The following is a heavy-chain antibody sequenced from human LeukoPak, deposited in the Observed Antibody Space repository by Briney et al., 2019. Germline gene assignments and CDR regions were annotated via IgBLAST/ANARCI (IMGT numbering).Heavy chain of an antibody. CDR3: AKDRYGGNSAWFDP. D-gene: IGHD4-23*01. V-gene: IGHV3-33*06. J-gene: IGHJ5*02. Sequence: QPGGSLRLSCAASGFTFSSYGMHRVRQAPGKGLEWVAVIWYDGSNKYYADSVKGRFTISRDNSKNTLYLQMNSLRAEDTAVYYCAKDRYGGNSAWFDPWGQGTLVTVSS. CDR2: IWYDGSNK. CDR1: GFTFSSYG.